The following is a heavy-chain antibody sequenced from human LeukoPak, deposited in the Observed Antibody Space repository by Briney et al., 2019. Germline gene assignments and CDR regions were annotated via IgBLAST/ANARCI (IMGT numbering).Heavy chain of an antibody. Sequence: KPSETLSLTCAVYGGSFSGYYWSWIRQPPGKGLEWIGEINHSGSTNYNPSLKSRVTISVDTSKNQFSLKLSSVTAADTAVYYCARAPGYDHVWGSPGGAYYYYGMDVWGQGTTVTVSS. V-gene: IGHV4-34*01. CDR1: GGSFSGYY. CDR2: INHSGST. D-gene: IGHD3-16*01. CDR3: ARAPGYDHVWGSPGGAYYYYGMDV. J-gene: IGHJ6*02.